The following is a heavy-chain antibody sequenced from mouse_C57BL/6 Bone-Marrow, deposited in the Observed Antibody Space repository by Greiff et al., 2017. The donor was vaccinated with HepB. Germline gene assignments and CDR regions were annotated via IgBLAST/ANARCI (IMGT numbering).Heavy chain of an antibody. CDR2: IYPGSGST. D-gene: IGHD3-2*02. CDR1: GYTFTSYW. CDR3: ASSPLTAQATFAY. Sequence: QVQLQQPGAELVKPGASVKMSCKASGYTFTSYWITWVKQRPGQGLEWIGDIYPGSGSTNYNEKFKSKATLTVDTSSSTAYMQLSSLTSEDSAVYYCASSPLTAQATFAYWGQGTLVTVSA. V-gene: IGHV1-55*01. J-gene: IGHJ3*01.